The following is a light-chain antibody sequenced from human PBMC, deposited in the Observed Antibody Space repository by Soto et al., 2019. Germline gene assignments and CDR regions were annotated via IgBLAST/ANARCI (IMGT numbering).Light chain of an antibody. CDR2: GAS. Sequence: EIVMTQSPGTLSVSPGERATLSCGASQSISSYLAWYQQKPGQAPRLLIYGASNRATGIPARFSGSGSGTDFTLTISSLEPEDFAVYYCQQRSNWPTFGQGTKVDI. V-gene: IGKV3-11*01. CDR1: QSISSY. J-gene: IGKJ1*01. CDR3: QQRSNWPT.